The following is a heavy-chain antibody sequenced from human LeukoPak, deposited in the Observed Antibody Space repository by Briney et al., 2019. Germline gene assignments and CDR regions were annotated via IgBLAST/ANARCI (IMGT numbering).Heavy chain of an antibody. V-gene: IGHV4-59*11. CDR3: ARDLDYYDSSGYYYSVGWFDP. CDR1: GGSISSHY. CDR2: IYYSGST. D-gene: IGHD3-22*01. Sequence: NPSETLSLTCTVSGGSISSHYWSWIRQPPGKGLEWIGYIYYSGSTNYDPSLKSRVTISVDTSKNQFSLKLSSVTAADAAVYYCARDLDYYDSSGYYYSVGWFDPWGQGTLVTVSS. J-gene: IGHJ5*02.